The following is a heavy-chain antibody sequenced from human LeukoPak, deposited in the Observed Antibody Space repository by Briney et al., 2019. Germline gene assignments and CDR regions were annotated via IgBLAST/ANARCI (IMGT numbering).Heavy chain of an antibody. J-gene: IGHJ4*02. CDR1: GGSISSYY. D-gene: IGHD3-22*01. V-gene: IGHV4-59*12. Sequence: SETLSLTCTVSGGSISSYYWSWIRQPPGTGLEWIGYIYYSGSTNYNPSLKSRVTISVDTSKHQFSLKLSSVTAADTAVYYCARGAGHYYDSSGSDYWGQGTLVTVSS. CDR3: ARGAGHYYDSSGSDY. CDR2: IYYSGST.